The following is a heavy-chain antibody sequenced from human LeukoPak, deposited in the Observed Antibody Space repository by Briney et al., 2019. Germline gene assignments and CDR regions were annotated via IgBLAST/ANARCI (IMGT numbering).Heavy chain of an antibody. CDR2: IYYSGNT. CDR3: ARGATDY. CDR1: GGSISSSSYY. Sequence: SETLSLTCTVSGGSISSSSYYWGWIRQPPGKGLEWIGSIYYSGNTYYNPSLKSRVTISVDTSKNQFSLKLSSVTAADTAVYYCARGATDYWGQGTLVTVSS. V-gene: IGHV4-39*01. D-gene: IGHD1-26*01. J-gene: IGHJ4*02.